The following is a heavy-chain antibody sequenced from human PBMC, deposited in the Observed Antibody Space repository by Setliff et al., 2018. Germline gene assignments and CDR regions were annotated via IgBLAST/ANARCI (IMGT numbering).Heavy chain of an antibody. CDR3: SRLVRYCTTTTCQRASGGEF. CDR1: GYKFNDYA. D-gene: IGHD2-2*01. V-gene: IGHV1-18*01. J-gene: IGHJ4*02. CDR2: ISAYSDNT. Sequence: ASVKVSCKTSGYKFNDYAISWVRQGPGQGLEWMGWISAYSDNTYYAQKLHDRVTLTTDTSTSTAYMELRSLGTDDTAVYYCSRLVRYCTTTTCQRASGGEFWGQGTLVTVSS.